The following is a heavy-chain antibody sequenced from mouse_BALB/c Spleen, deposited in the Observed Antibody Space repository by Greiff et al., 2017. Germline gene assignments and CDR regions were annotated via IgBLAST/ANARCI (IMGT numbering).Heavy chain of an antibody. CDR1: GYTFTDYE. CDR3: TGGSSPFGY. CDR2: IDPETGGT. D-gene: IGHD1-1*01. Sequence: VKVVESGAELVRPGASVTLSCKASGYTFTDYEMHWVKQTPVHGLEWIGAIDPETGGTAYNQKFKGKATLTADKSSSTAYMELRSLTSEDSAVYYCTGGSSPFGYWGQGTTLTVSS. J-gene: IGHJ2*01. V-gene: IGHV1-15*01.